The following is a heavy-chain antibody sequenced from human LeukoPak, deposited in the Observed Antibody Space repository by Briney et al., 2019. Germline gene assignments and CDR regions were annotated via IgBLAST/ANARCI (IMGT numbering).Heavy chain of an antibody. V-gene: IGHV4-39*07. CDR2: IYYSGST. J-gene: IGHJ6*03. Sequence: PSETLSLTCTVSGGSISSSSYYWGWIRQPPGKGLEWIGSIYYSGSTNYNPSLKSRVTISVDTSKNQFSLKLSSVTAADTAVYYCARGIAVAGTFYYYYYYMDVWGKGTTVTVSS. CDR1: GGSISSSSYY. D-gene: IGHD6-19*01. CDR3: ARGIAVAGTFYYYYYYMDV.